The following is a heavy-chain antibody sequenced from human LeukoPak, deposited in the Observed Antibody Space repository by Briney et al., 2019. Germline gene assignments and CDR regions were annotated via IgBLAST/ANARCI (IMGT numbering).Heavy chain of an antibody. CDR1: GYSFSNYW. CDR3: ARDPIDYGDYDLDSFAFDI. J-gene: IGHJ3*02. D-gene: IGHD4-17*01. Sequence: GESLKISCKGSGYSFSNYWIGWVRQMPGKGLEWMGIIYPGDSDTRYSPSFQGQVTISADKSISTAYLQWRSLKASDTAMYYCARDPIDYGDYDLDSFAFDIWGQGTMVTVSS. V-gene: IGHV5-51*01. CDR2: IYPGDSDT.